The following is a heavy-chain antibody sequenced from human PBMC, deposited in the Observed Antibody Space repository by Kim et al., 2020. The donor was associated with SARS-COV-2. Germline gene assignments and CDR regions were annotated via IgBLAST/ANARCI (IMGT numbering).Heavy chain of an antibody. J-gene: IGHJ6*02. V-gene: IGHV3-33*06. Sequence: SVKGRFTISRDNSKNTLYLQMNSLRAEDTAVYYCAKLMITGLAYYYGMDVWGQGTTVTVSS. D-gene: IGHD3-16*01. CDR3: AKLMITGLAYYYGMDV.